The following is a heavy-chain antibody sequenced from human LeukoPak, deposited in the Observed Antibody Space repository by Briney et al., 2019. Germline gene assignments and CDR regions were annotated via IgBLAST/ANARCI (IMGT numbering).Heavy chain of an antibody. Sequence: GGSLRLSCAASGFTFSSYWMSWVRQAPGKGLEWVASIMQDGSEKYYVDSVKGRFTISRDNAKNSLYLQMNSLRAEDTALYYCARAPGEGWFDPWGQGTLVTVSS. CDR3: ARAPGEGWFDP. V-gene: IGHV3-7*01. J-gene: IGHJ5*02. CDR2: IMQDGSEK. CDR1: GFTFSSYW. D-gene: IGHD4-17*01.